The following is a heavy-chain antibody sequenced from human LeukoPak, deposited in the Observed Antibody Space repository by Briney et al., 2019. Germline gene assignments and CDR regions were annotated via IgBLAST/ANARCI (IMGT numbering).Heavy chain of an antibody. CDR3: ASDDSSSWFVY. Sequence: GRSLRLSCAASGFTFSSYAMHWVRQAPGKGLEWEAVIAYDGSNKYYADSVKGRFTIARDNSKNTLYLQMNSLRAEDTAVYYCASDDSSSWFVYLGQGTLVTVSS. CDR1: GFTFSSYA. CDR2: IAYDGSNK. V-gene: IGHV3-30*04. D-gene: IGHD6-13*01. J-gene: IGHJ4*02.